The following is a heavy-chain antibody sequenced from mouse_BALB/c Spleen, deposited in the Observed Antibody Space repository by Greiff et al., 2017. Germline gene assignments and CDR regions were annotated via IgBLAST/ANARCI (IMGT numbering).Heavy chain of an antibody. Sequence: EVQLQQSGPELVKPGASVKISCKASGYSFTGYYMHWVKQSHVKSLEWIGRINPYNGATSYNQNFKDKASLTVDKSSSTAYMELHSLTSEDSAVYYCAREDYGYGAMDYWGQGTSVTVSS. V-gene: IGHV1-31*01. J-gene: IGHJ4*01. D-gene: IGHD1-2*01. CDR3: AREDYGYGAMDY. CDR1: GYSFTGYY. CDR2: INPYNGAT.